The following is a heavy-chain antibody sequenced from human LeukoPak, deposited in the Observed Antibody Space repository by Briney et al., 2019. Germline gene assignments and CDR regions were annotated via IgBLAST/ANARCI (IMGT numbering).Heavy chain of an antibody. CDR3: ARVGLELYDAFDI. CDR2: INPNSGGT. D-gene: IGHD1-1*01. J-gene: IGHJ3*02. CDR1: GYTFTGYY. Sequence: ASVKVSCKASGYTFTGYYMHWVRQAPGQGLEWMGWINPNSGGTNYAQKFQGRVTMTRDTSISTAYMELSRLGSDDTAVYYCARVGLELYDAFDIWGQGTMVTVSS. V-gene: IGHV1-2*02.